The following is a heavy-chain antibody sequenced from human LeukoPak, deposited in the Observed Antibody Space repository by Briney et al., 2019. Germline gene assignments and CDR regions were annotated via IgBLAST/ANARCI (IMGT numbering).Heavy chain of an antibody. J-gene: IGHJ4*02. Sequence: PGGSLRLSCAASGFSFSSHWVHWVRQAPGKGLVWVSRISDDGSYTSNVDSVKGRFTISRDNVNNMLYLHMNSLRTEDTAVYYCGVADVLQWSSDAGNWGQGTLVTVSS. V-gene: IGHV3-74*01. D-gene: IGHD3-3*01. CDR3: GVADVLQWSSDAGN. CDR1: GFSFSSHW. CDR2: ISDDGSYT.